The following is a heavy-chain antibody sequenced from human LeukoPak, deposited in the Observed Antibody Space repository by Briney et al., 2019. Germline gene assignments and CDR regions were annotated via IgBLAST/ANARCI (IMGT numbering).Heavy chain of an antibody. J-gene: IGHJ6*03. Sequence: SVKVSCKASGGTFSSYAISWVRQAPGQGLEWMGGIIPIFGTANYAQKFQGRVTITTDESTSTAYMELSSPRSEDTAVYYCALGGPPYYDFWSGLMDVWGKGTTVTVSS. CDR2: IIPIFGTA. CDR3: ALGGPPYYDFWSGLMDV. CDR1: GGTFSSYA. V-gene: IGHV1-69*05. D-gene: IGHD3-3*01.